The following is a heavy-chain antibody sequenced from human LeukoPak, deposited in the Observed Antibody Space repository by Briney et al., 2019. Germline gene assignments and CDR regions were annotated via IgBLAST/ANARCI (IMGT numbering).Heavy chain of an antibody. V-gene: IGHV3-48*03. J-gene: IGHJ4*02. Sequence: GGSLRLSCAASGFTFRSYEMHWVRQAPGKGLEWVSYISNSGSTIYYADSVKGRSTISRDNTKNSLYLLMNSLRAADTAVYYCARDKGPSYLSSFDYWGQGTLVTVSS. CDR3: ARDKGPSYLSSFDY. CDR1: GFTFRSYE. CDR2: ISNSGSTI. D-gene: IGHD2-2*01.